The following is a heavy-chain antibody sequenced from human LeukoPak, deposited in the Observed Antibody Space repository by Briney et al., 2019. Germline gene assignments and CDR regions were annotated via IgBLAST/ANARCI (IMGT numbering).Heavy chain of an antibody. CDR3: ARGSDIYDILTGYLDY. CDR1: GYTFTSYG. CDR2: ISAYNGNT. D-gene: IGHD3-9*01. J-gene: IGHJ4*02. Sequence: ASVKVSCKASGYTFTSYGISWVRQAPGQGLEWMGWISAYNGNTNYAQKLQGRVTMTTDTSTSTAYMELRSLRSDDTAVYYCARGSDIYDILTGYLDYWGQGTLVTVSS. V-gene: IGHV1-18*01.